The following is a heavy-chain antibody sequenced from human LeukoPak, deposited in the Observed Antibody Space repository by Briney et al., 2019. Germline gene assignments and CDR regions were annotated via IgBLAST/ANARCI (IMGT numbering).Heavy chain of an antibody. D-gene: IGHD3-10*01. V-gene: IGHV4-59*01. CDR3: ARVNPGGSGSYYRVFGL. CDR1: GGSISSYY. J-gene: IGHJ4*02. Sequence: KPSETLSLTCTVSGGSISSYYWSWLRQPPGKGLEWIGYIYYSGSTNYNPSLKSRVTISVDTSKNQFSLKLSSVTAADTAMYYCARVNPGGSGSYYRVFGLWGQGTLVTVSS. CDR2: IYYSGST.